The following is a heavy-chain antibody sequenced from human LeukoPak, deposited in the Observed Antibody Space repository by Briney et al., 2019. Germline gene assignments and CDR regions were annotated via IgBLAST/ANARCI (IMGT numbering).Heavy chain of an antibody. CDR2: ISGSGGST. CDR1: GFTFSSYA. J-gene: IGHJ4*02. D-gene: IGHD5-18*01. CDR3: AKDSPRGYSYGDFDY. Sequence: PGGSLRLSCAASGFTFSSYAMSWVRQAPGKGLEWVSAISGSGGSTYYADSVKGRFTISRDNSKNTLYPQMNSLRAEDTAVYYCAKDSPRGYSYGDFDYWGQGTLVTVSS. V-gene: IGHV3-23*01.